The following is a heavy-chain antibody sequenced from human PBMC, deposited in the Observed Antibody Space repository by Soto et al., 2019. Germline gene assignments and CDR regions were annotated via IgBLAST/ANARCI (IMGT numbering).Heavy chain of an antibody. Sequence: GGSLRLSCAASGFTFSSYSMNWVRQAPGKGLEWVSSISSSSSYIYYADTVKGRFTISIDNAKNSLYLQMNSLRAEDTAVYYCAREDDYGGNSAFDYWGQGTLVTVSS. J-gene: IGHJ4*02. CDR2: ISSSSSYI. CDR1: GFTFSSYS. V-gene: IGHV3-21*01. CDR3: AREDDYGGNSAFDY. D-gene: IGHD4-17*01.